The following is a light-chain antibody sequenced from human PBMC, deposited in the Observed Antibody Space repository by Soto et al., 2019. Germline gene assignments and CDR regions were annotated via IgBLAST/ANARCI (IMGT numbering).Light chain of an antibody. CDR3: SSSTSSSTLEV. Sequence: QSALTQPASVSGSPGQSITISCTGTSSDVGGYNYVSWYQQHPGKAPKLMIYEVSNRPSGVSNRFSGSKSGNTASLTISGLQAEDEAADYCSSSTSSSTLEVFGTGTKLTVL. CDR1: SSDVGGYNY. J-gene: IGLJ1*01. V-gene: IGLV2-14*01. CDR2: EVS.